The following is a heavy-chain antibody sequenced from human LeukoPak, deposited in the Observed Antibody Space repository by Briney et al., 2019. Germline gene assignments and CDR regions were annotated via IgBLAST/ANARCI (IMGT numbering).Heavy chain of an antibody. CDR2: ISYDGSNK. D-gene: IGHD3-10*01. Sequence: GGSLTLSCAASGFTFSSYGMHWVRQAPGKGLEWVAVISYDGSNKYYADSVKGRFTISRDNSKNTLYLQMNSLRAEDTAVYYCAKVGMVRGVIIGDAFDIWGQGTMVTVSS. V-gene: IGHV3-30*18. CDR3: AKVGMVRGVIIGDAFDI. J-gene: IGHJ3*02. CDR1: GFTFSSYG.